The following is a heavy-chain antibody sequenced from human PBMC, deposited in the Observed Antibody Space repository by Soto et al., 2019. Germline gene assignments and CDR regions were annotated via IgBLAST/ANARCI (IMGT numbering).Heavy chain of an antibody. V-gene: IGHV1-69*06. J-gene: IGHJ4*02. CDR2: IIPIFGTA. CDR3: ARGVGIAARPGFVYFDY. Sequence: WASVKVSCKASGRTFSSYAISWVRQAPGQGLEWMGGIIPIFGTANYAQKFQGRVTITADKSTSTAYMELSSLRSEDTAVYYCARGVGIAARPGFVYFDYWGQGTLVTVSS. CDR1: GRTFSSYA. D-gene: IGHD6-6*01.